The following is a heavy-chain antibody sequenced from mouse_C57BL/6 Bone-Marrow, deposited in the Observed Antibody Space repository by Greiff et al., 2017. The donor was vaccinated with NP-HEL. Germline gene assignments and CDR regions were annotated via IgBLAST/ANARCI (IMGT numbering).Heavy chain of an antibody. CDR3: ASLIYYYAYFDY. Sequence: VQLVESGAELARPGASVKLSCKASGYTFTSYGISWVKQRTGQGLEWIGEIYPRSGNTYYNEKFKGKATLTADKSSSTAYMELRSLTSEDSAVYFCASLIYYYAYFDYWGQGTTLTVSS. V-gene: IGHV1-81*01. D-gene: IGHD1-1*01. CDR2: IYPRSGNT. J-gene: IGHJ2*01. CDR1: GYTFTSYG.